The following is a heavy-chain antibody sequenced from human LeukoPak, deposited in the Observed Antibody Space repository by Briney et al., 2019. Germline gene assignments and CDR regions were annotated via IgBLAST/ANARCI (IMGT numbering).Heavy chain of an antibody. D-gene: IGHD6-13*01. CDR1: GFTFSSHW. Sequence: GGSLRLSCAASGFTFSSHWMNWVRQAPGKGLEWVANIKEDGSEKYYVDSVKGRFTISRDNAKNSLYLQMNSLRAEDTAVYYCARAYSSPNWFDPWGQGSLVTVSS. J-gene: IGHJ5*02. CDR2: IKEDGSEK. CDR3: ARAYSSPNWFDP. V-gene: IGHV3-7*05.